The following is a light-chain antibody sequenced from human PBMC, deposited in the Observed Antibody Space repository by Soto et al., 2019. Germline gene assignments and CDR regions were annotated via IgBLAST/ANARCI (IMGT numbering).Light chain of an antibody. CDR3: HQYHNWPPYT. J-gene: IGKJ2*01. V-gene: IGKV3-15*01. CDR2: GAS. CDR1: QSVSTN. Sequence: EIVMTQSPATLSVSPGERATLSCRASQSVSTNLAWYQQKPGQAPRLLMYGASNRATGIPARFSGSGSGTECTLPISSLQSEDFAVYYCHQYHNWPPYTFGQGTKLEIK.